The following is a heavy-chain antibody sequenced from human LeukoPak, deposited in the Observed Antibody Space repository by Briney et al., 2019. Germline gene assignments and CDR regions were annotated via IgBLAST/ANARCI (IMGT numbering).Heavy chain of an antibody. V-gene: IGHV3-30*03. Sequence: PGGSLRLSCAASGFTFSDYGTHWVRQAPGKGLEWVAVISYDGSNKYYADSVKGRFTISRDNSKNTLYLQMNSLRAEDTAVYYCARDKVGAINGEVYFDYWGQGTLVTVSS. CDR3: ARDKVGAINGEVYFDY. J-gene: IGHJ4*02. CDR1: GFTFSDYG. D-gene: IGHD1-26*01. CDR2: ISYDGSNK.